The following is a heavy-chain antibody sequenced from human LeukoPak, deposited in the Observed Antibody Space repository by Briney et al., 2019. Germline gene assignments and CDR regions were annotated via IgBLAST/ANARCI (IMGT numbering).Heavy chain of an antibody. CDR3: ARRAARLSYYYYMDV. CDR2: IYYTGST. CDR1: SGSISNYY. J-gene: IGHJ6*03. V-gene: IGHV4-59*01. D-gene: IGHD6-6*01. Sequence: PSETLSLTCTVSSGSISNYYWSWIRQPPGKGLECIGYIYYTGSTNYNPSLKSRVIISVDTSKNQFSLKLSSVTAADTAVYYCARRAARLSYYYYMDVWGKGTTDTVSS.